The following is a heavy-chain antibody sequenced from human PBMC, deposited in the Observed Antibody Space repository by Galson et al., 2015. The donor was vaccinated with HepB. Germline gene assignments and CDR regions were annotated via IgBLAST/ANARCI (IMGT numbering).Heavy chain of an antibody. V-gene: IGHV3-15*01. D-gene: IGHD3-10*01. CDR2: IKSKTDGGTT. CDR1: GFTFSNAW. J-gene: IGHJ3*02. Sequence: SLRLSCAASGFTFSNAWMSWVRPAPGKGLEWVGRIKSKTDGGTTDYAAPVKGRFTISRDDSKNTLYLQMNSLKTEDTAVYYCTTALGLLWFGESSDAFDIWGQGTMVTVSS. CDR3: TTALGLLWFGESSDAFDI.